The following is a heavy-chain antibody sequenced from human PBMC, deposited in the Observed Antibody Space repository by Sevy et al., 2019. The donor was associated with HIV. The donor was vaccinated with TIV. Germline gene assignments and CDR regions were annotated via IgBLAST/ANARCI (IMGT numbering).Heavy chain of an antibody. J-gene: IGHJ4*02. CDR3: AIVHGAVIAAGPYHFDY. D-gene: IGHD6-13*01. V-gene: IGHV3-30*04. Sequence: GGSLRLSCVASGFIFSSNAMHWVRQAPGKGLEWVSVISYDGSNKEYADSVKGRFTISRDNAKNTLYLQMNSPRPEDTAVYYCAIVHGAVIAAGPYHFDYWGQGTLVTVSS. CDR2: ISYDGSNK. CDR1: GFIFSSNA.